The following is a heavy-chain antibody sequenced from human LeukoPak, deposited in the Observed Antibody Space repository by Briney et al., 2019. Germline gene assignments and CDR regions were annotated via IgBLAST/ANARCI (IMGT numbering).Heavy chain of an antibody. Sequence: PSETLSLTCSFPGDSITYYFWSWVRQPPGKGLEWIGYVFYTGSTSYNPSLMGRVTISLDTSKNQFSLRLTSVTAADTAVYYCATGRVYYASEFWGQGAPVTVSS. V-gene: IGHV4-59*03. CDR2: VFYTGST. J-gene: IGHJ1*01. D-gene: IGHD3-10*01. CDR1: GDSITYYF. CDR3: ATGRVYYASEF.